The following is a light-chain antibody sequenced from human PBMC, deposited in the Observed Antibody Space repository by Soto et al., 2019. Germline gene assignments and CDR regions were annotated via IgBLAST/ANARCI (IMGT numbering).Light chain of an antibody. CDR1: QSIVTY. J-gene: IGKJ1*01. CDR3: QQSYSTPPWT. V-gene: IGKV1-39*01. CDR2: AAS. Sequence: DIQMTQSSSSLSASVGDRVTITCRASQSIVTYLNWYLQKPGKAPKLLIYAASNLQSGVPSRFSGSGSGTDFTLTISSLQPEDFATYFCQQSYSTPPWTFGQGTKVEIK.